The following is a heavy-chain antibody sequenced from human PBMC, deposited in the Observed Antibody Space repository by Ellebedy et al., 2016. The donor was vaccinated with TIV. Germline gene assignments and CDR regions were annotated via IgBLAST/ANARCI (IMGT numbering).Heavy chain of an antibody. CDR3: AKGDGIPSFDY. Sequence: GESLKISCAASGFTLSDTWMNWVRQAPGKGLEWVSSIGGTGSTFYVDSVKGRFAISRDNTKNTLFLQMNSLRAEDTAVYYCAKGDGIPSFDYWGQGTLVTVSS. D-gene: IGHD1-26*01. CDR1: GFTLSDTW. J-gene: IGHJ4*02. CDR2: IGGTGST. V-gene: IGHV3-23*01.